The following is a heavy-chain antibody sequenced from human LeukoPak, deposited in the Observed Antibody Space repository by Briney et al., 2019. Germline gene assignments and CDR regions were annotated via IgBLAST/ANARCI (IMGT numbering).Heavy chain of an antibody. V-gene: IGHV1-18*04. CDR3: ARVGAGGGSYYDFWSGFHDAFDI. CDR2: ISAYNGNT. Sequence: GASVKVSCKASGYTFTSYGISWVRQAPGQGLEWMGWISAYNGNTNYAQKLRGRVTMTTDTSTSTAYMELRSLRSDDTAVYYCARVGAGGGSYYDFWSGFHDAFDIWGQGTMVTVSS. CDR1: GYTFTSYG. J-gene: IGHJ3*02. D-gene: IGHD3-3*01.